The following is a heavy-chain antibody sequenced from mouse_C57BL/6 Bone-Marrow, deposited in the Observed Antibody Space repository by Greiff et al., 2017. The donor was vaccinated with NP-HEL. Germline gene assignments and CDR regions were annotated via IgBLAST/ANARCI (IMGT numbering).Heavy chain of an antibody. Sequence: VQLQQPGAELVRPGSSVKLSCKASGYTFTSYWMHWVKQRPIQGLEWIGNIDPSDSETHYNQKFKDKATLTVDKSSSTAYMQLSSLTSEVSAFYYCARTGYYFDYWGQGTTLTVSS. CDR1: GYTFTSYW. D-gene: IGHD4-1*01. CDR2: IDPSDSET. J-gene: IGHJ2*01. CDR3: ARTGYYFDY. V-gene: IGHV1-52*01.